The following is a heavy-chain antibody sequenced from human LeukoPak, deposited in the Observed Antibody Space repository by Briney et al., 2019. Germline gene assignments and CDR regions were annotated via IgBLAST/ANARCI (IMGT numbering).Heavy chain of an antibody. D-gene: IGHD3-16*01. CDR1: GYSFTDYS. J-gene: IGHJ5*02. CDR3: ARGSLINYPFGDL. CDR2: IGGYSGHT. V-gene: IGHV1-18*01. Sequence: GASVKVSCTASGYSFTDYSINWVRLAPGQGLEWIGWIGGYSGHTQYAEKFQGRVIMATNTSTKTAYMELTNLRSDDTAVYYCARGSLINYPFGDLWGQGTLVTVSS.